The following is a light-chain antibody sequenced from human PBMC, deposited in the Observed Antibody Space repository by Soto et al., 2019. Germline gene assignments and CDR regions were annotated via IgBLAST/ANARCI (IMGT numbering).Light chain of an antibody. Sequence: DIQMTQSPSTLSASVGDRVTITCRASQSISSWLAWYQQKPGKAPKLLIYKASSLESGVPSRFSGSGSGTEFTLTISSLQPDDFATYYCQQYNSYSPKTFGQGTKVEFK. CDR3: QQYNSYSPKT. V-gene: IGKV1-5*03. CDR2: KAS. J-gene: IGKJ1*01. CDR1: QSISSW.